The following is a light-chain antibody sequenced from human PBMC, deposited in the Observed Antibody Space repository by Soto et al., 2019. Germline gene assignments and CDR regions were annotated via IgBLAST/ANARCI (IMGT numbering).Light chain of an antibody. Sequence: IQWTQSPSFLSASVGDRVTITFRASQGISSYLSWYQQKPGKAPKLLIYAASTLQSGVPSRLRGSGSGTEFTLTISSLQPEDFATYYCQQLNSYLTFGGGTKVDIK. CDR3: QQLNSYLT. CDR2: AAS. V-gene: IGKV1-9*01. J-gene: IGKJ4*01. CDR1: QGISSY.